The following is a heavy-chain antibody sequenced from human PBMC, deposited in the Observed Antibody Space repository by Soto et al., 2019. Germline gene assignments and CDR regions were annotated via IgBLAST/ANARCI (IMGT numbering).Heavy chain of an antibody. D-gene: IGHD6-13*01. J-gene: IGHJ5*02. Sequence: SVKVSCKASGGTFSSYAISWVRQAPGQGLEWMGGIIPIFGTANYAQKFQGRVTITADESTSTAYMELSSLRSEDTAVYYCATALSRSWYRWSHNWFDPWGQGTLVTVSS. V-gene: IGHV1-69*13. CDR1: GGTFSSYA. CDR2: IIPIFGTA. CDR3: ATALSRSWYRWSHNWFDP.